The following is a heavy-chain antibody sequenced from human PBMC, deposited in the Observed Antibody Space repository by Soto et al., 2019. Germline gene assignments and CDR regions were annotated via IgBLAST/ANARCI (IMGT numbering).Heavy chain of an antibody. CDR2: ISGSGGST. D-gene: IGHD6-13*01. Sequence: EVQLLESGGGLVQPGGSLRLSCAASGFTFSSYAMSWVRQAPGKGLEWVSAISGSGGSTYHADSVKGRFTISRDNSKNTLYLQMNSLRAEDTAVYYCAKDRLKGRAAAGIFDYWGQGTLVTVSS. J-gene: IGHJ4*02. V-gene: IGHV3-23*01. CDR3: AKDRLKGRAAAGIFDY. CDR1: GFTFSSYA.